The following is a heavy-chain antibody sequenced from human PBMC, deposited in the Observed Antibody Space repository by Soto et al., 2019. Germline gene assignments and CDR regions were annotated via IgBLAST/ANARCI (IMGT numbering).Heavy chain of an antibody. J-gene: IGHJ5*02. V-gene: IGHV4-61*01. D-gene: IGHD5-18*01. CDR1: GGSVSSGSYY. CDR3: ARIPVDTYMSYWSDH. CDR2: IYYSGST. Sequence: PSETLSLTCTVSGGSVSSGSYYWSWIRQPPGKGLEWIGYIYYSGSTNYNPSLKSRVSISVDTSKNLFSLKLPSVTAADTAVYYCARIPVDTYMSYWSDHWGQGTLVTVSS.